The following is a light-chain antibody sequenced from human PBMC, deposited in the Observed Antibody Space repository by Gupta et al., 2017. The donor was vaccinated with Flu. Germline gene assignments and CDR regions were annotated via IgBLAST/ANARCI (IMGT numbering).Light chain of an antibody. J-gene: IGLJ3*02. V-gene: IGLV1-40*01. CDR2: GNT. CDR3: PSSDSSLSAGV. Sequence: QSVLTQPPSVSGAPGQRVTISCSGSSSNIGAGFDVHWYQRLPGTAPKLLITGNTNRPSGVPDRFSGSKSGTSASLAINVLQAEEEADYYCPSSDSSLSAGVFGGGTKLTVL. CDR1: SSNIGAGFD.